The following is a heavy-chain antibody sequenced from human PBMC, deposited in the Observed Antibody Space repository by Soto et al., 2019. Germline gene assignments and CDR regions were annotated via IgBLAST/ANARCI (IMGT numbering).Heavy chain of an antibody. J-gene: IGHJ4*02. D-gene: IGHD6-6*01. CDR1: GASISSYY. CDR3: ARLGDSSSIDY. Sequence: NPSETLSLTCTVSGASISSYYWSWIRQPPGKGLEWIGYIYYSGSTNYNPSLKSRVTISVDTSKNQFSLKLSSVTAADTAVYYCARLGDSSSIDYWGQGTLVTVSS. CDR2: IYYSGST. V-gene: IGHV4-59*08.